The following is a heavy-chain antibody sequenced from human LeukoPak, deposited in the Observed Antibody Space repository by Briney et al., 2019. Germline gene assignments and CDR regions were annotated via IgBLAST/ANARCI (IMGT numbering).Heavy chain of an antibody. V-gene: IGHV4-39*02. CDR2: IYYSGST. D-gene: IGHD3-22*01. Sequence: SETLSLTCTVSGGSIRSGSHYWVWIRQPPGKGLEWIGSIYYSGSTYYNPSLENRVTISIDTSKNHFSLKLRSLSAADTSVYYCAKRDDSGGNLVDLWGQGTLVIVSS. CDR3: AKRDDSGGNLVDL. CDR1: GGSIRSGSHY. J-gene: IGHJ4*02.